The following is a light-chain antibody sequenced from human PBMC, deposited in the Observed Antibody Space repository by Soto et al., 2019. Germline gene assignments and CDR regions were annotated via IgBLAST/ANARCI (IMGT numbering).Light chain of an antibody. CDR3: QQHVGVPRT. J-gene: IGKJ1*01. Sequence: EIVMTQSPATLSVSPGERATLSCRASQSVSSNLAWYQQKPGQAPRLLIYGASTRATGIPARFSGSGSGTEFTLTISSLQSEDFAVYFCQQHVGVPRTFGQGTKVEIK. V-gene: IGKV3-15*01. CDR2: GAS. CDR1: QSVSSN.